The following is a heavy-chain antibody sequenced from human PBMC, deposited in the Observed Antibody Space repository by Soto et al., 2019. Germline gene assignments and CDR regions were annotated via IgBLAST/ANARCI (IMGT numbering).Heavy chain of an antibody. Sequence: ASVKVSCKASGGTFSSYAISWVRQAPGQGLEWMGGIIPIFGTANYAQKFQGRVTITADESTSTAYMELSSLRSEDTAVYYCVASVVVTATNNWFDPWGQGTLVTVSS. CDR1: GGTFSSYA. CDR2: IIPIFGTA. CDR3: VASVVVTATNNWFDP. D-gene: IGHD2-21*02. V-gene: IGHV1-69*13. J-gene: IGHJ5*02.